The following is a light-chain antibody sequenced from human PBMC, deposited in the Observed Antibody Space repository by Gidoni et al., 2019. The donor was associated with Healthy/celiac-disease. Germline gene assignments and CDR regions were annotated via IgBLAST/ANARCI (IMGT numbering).Light chain of an antibody. CDR2: AAS. J-gene: IGKJ4*01. Sequence: AIRLTQSPSSLSASPGDRVTVTCRASQGISSDLAWYQQKPGKAPKLRIYAASTVQSGVPSRFSGSGSGTDFTLTIRFLQSEDFATYYCQQYYSYPLTFGGGTKVEIK. V-gene: IGKV1-8*01. CDR1: QGISSD. CDR3: QQYYSYPLT.